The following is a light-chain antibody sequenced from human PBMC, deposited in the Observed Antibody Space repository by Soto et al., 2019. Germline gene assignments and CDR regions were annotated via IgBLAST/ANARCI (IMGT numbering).Light chain of an antibody. CDR2: EVN. CDR3: SSYAGSSNV. J-gene: IGLJ1*01. Sequence: LTHPPSASWSPGQSVAISCTGTSSDVGGYNYVSWYQQHPGKAPKLMIYEVNRRPSGVPDRFSGSKSGNTASLTVSGLQAEDEADYYCSSYAGSSNVFGTGTKVTVL. CDR1: SSDVGGYNY. V-gene: IGLV2-8*01.